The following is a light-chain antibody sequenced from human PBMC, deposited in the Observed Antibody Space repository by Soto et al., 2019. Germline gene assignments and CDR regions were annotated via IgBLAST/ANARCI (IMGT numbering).Light chain of an antibody. CDR3: QQYGSSPPWT. V-gene: IGKV3-20*01. CDR2: GAS. Sequence: EIGLTQSPGTLSLSPGERATLSCRASQSVSSSYLAWYQQKPGQAPRLLIYGASSRATGIPDRFSGSGSGTDFTLTISSLQPEDVAVYYCQQYGSSPPWTFGQGTKVEIK. CDR1: QSVSSSY. J-gene: IGKJ1*01.